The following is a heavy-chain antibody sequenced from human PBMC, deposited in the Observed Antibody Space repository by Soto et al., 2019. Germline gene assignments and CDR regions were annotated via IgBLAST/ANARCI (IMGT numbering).Heavy chain of an antibody. CDR2: ISWNSGSI. J-gene: IGHJ5*02. CDR1: GFTFDDYA. CDR3: AKALRAGDFWSGYYQYNWFDP. V-gene: IGHV3-9*01. Sequence: GGSLRLSCAASGFTFDDYAMHWVRQAPGKGLEWVSGISWNSGSIGYADSVKGRFTISRDNAKNSLHLQMNSLRAEDTALYYCAKALRAGDFWSGYYQYNWFDPWGQGTLVTVSS. D-gene: IGHD3-3*01.